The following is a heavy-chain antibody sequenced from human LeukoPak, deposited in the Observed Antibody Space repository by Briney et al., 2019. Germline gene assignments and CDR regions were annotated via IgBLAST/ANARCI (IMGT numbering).Heavy chain of an antibody. CDR2: ISYDGSIK. J-gene: IGHJ4*02. Sequence: GGSLRLSCAVSGFTFSNYAIHWVRQAPGKGLEWVAFISYDGSIKYYADSVKGRFTISRDNSQNTLDLQMNSLRAEDTAVYYCARDLSERYSTDYWGQGTLVTVSS. D-gene: IGHD1-26*01. V-gene: IGHV3-30-3*01. CDR3: ARDLSERYSTDY. CDR1: GFTFSNYA.